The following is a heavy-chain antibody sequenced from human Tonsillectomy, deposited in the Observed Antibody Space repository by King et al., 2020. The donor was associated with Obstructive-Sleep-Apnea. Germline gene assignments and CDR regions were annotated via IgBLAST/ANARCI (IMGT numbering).Heavy chain of an antibody. V-gene: IGHV3-7*04. CDR3: ARAWNYAMDV. Sequence: VQLVESGGGLVQPGGSLRLSCAASVFTSRSYWMRWVRQAPGKGLEWVANIKQDGSEMYYVDSVKGRVTISRDKAKNSLFLQMHSLRVDDTAVYYCARAWNYAMDVWGQGTTVTVSS. CDR2: IKQDGSEM. CDR1: VFTSRSYW. D-gene: IGHD3-3*01. J-gene: IGHJ6*02.